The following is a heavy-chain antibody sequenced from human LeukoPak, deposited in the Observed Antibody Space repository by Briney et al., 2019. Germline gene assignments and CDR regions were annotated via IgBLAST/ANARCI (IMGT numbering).Heavy chain of an antibody. Sequence: SLRLSCAASGFTFDDYAMHWVRQAPGKGLEWVSGISWNSGSIGYADSVKGRFTISRDNAKNSLYLQMNSLRAEDTALYYCAKGQQLVRGASFDYWGQGTLVTVSS. CDR2: ISWNSGSI. CDR1: GFTFDDYA. V-gene: IGHV3-9*01. CDR3: AKGQQLVRGASFDY. D-gene: IGHD6-6*01. J-gene: IGHJ4*02.